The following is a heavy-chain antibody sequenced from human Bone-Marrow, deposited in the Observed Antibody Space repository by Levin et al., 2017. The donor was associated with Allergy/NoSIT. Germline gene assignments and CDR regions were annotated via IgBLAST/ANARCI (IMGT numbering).Heavy chain of an antibody. CDR3: ARSERFSIQLWGSGPIQDAFDI. CDR1: GFTFSSYG. V-gene: IGHV3-30*03. D-gene: IGHD5-18*01. CDR2: ISHDGGSE. J-gene: IGHJ3*02. Sequence: GGSLRLSCAASGFTFSSYGLHWVRQAPGKGLEWVAVISHDGGSEYYADSVKGRFSISRDSSKNMLYLQMNSLRPEDTAVYYCARSERFSIQLWGSGPIQDAFDIWGQGTMVIVSS.